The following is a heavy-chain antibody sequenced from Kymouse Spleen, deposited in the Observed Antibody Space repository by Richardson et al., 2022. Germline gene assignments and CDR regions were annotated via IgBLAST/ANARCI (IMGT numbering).Heavy chain of an antibody. J-gene: IGHJ6*02. V-gene: IGHV1-3*01. D-gene: IGHD1-26*01. Sequence: QVQLVQSGAEVKKPGASVKVSCKASGYTFTSYAMHWVRQAPGQRLEWMGWINAGNGNTKYSQKFQGRVTITRDTSASTAYMELSSLRSEDTAVYYCAREEGTWGATRGYYYYGMDVWGQGTTVTVSS. CDR3: AREEGTWGATRGYYYYGMDV. CDR1: GYTFTSYA. CDR2: INAGNGNT.